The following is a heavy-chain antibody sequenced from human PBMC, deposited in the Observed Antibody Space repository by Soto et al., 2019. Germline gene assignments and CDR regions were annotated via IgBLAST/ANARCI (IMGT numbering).Heavy chain of an antibody. V-gene: IGHV3-23*01. CDR1: GFTFSSYA. D-gene: IGHD2-2*01. CDR3: AKGSKGFDY. J-gene: IGHJ4*02. CDR2: ITGGGDNT. Sequence: EVQLLESGGGLVQPGGPLRLSCAASGFTFSSYAMTWVRQAPGKGLEWVSAITGGGDNTYYADSVKGRFTISRDNCKNTLYLQMDSLRDEDTAIYYCAKGSKGFDYWGQGTLVTVSS.